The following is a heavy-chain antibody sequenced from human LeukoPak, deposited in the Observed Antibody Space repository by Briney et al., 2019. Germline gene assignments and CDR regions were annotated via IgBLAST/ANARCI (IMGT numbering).Heavy chain of an antibody. D-gene: IGHD3-22*01. V-gene: IGHV3-23*01. CDR2: ISDDGSGT. Sequence: GGSLRLSCAASGFTFSDYAMSWVRQAPGQGLEWVSTISDDGSGTYYADSVKGRFTISRDNSKNTLFLQINSLRAEDSAVYYCATDRERDPSVNYLVGGQGTLITVSS. J-gene: IGHJ4*02. CDR3: ATDRERDPSVNYLV. CDR1: GFTFSDYA.